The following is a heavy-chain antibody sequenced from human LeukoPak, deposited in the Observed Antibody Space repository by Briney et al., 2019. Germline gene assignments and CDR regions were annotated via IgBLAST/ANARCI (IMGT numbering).Heavy chain of an antibody. V-gene: IGHV1-8*01. CDR2: MNPNSGNT. CDR1: GYTFTSYD. D-gene: IGHD3-22*01. CDR3: ARDYDSSGSHFDY. Sequence: ASVKVSCKASGYTFTSYDINWVRQATGQGLEWMGWMNPNSGNTGNAQKFQGRVTMTRNTSISTAYMELSSLRSEDTAVYYCARDYDSSGSHFDYWGQGTLVTVSS. J-gene: IGHJ4*02.